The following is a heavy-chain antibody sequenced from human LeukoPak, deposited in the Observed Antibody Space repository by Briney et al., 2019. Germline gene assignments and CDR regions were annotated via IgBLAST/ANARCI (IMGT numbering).Heavy chain of an antibody. CDR3: AREHCSGGSCYSIYYYYYMDV. D-gene: IGHD2-15*01. CDR1: GGSFSGYY. J-gene: IGHJ6*03. CDR2: INHVGST. Sequence: SETLSLTCAVYGGSFSGYYWSWIRQPPGKGLEWIGQINHVGSTKYNPSLKSRVTISVDTSKGQFSLKLNSVTAADTAVYYCAREHCSGGSCYSIYYYYYMDVWGKGTTVTVSS. V-gene: IGHV4-34*01.